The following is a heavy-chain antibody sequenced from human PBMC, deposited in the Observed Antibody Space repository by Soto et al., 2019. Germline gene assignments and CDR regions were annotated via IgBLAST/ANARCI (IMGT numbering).Heavy chain of an antibody. CDR2: ISSDGTYR. CDR1: GFTFNMFS. V-gene: IGHV3-21*01. D-gene: IGHD5-12*01. CDR3: ARDRAWTRFGMDV. Sequence: LRLSCAASGFTFNMFSINWVRQAPGKGLEWVSYISSDGTYRNYADSVKGRFTISRDNGDNSLYLQMNSLRAEDTAVYFCARDRAWTRFGMDVWGQGTTVTVSS. J-gene: IGHJ6*02.